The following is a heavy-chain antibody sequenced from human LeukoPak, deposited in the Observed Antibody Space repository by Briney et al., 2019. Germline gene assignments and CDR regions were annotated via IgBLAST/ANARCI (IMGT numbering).Heavy chain of an antibody. J-gene: IGHJ4*02. Sequence: SETLSLTCTASGFTISSYYWSWIRQPAGKGLEWIGRIYTSGSTNYNPSLKSRVTISVSTSTNNFFLKLSSVTSADNAVFYYARDKMGSRIVDYWGQGTLVTVSS. CDR1: GFTISSYY. V-gene: IGHV4-4*07. CDR3: ARDKMGSRIVDY. D-gene: IGHD5-24*01. CDR2: IYTSGST.